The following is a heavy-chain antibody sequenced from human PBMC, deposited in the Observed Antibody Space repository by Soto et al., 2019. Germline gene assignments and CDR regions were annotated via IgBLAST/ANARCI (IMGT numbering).Heavy chain of an antibody. CDR1: GGTFSSYA. CDR3: ASSYYDYVWGSYKTATDFVY. V-gene: IGHV1-69*01. J-gene: IGHJ4*02. Sequence: QVQLVQSGAEVKKPGSSVKVSCKASGGTFSSYAISWVRQAPGQGLEWMGGIIPIFGTANYAQKFQGRVTITADESTSPDYMELSSLGAEDTAVYYCASSYYDYVWGSYKTATDFVYWGQGTLVTVSS. D-gene: IGHD3-16*01. CDR2: IIPIFGTA.